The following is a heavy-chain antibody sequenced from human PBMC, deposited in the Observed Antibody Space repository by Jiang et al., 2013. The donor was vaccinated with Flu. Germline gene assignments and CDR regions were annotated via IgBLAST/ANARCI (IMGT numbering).Heavy chain of an antibody. CDR3: ASRGPDNIVVVPAAMGAFDI. V-gene: IGHV4-34*01. CDR1: GGSFSGYY. D-gene: IGHD2-2*01. Sequence: LLKPSETLSLTCAVYGGSFSGYYWSWIRQPPGKGLEWIGEINHSGSTNYNPSLKSRVTISVDTSKNQFSLKLSSVTAADTAVYYCASRGPDNIVVVPAAMGAFDIWGQGTMVTVSS. CDR2: INHSGST. J-gene: IGHJ3*02.